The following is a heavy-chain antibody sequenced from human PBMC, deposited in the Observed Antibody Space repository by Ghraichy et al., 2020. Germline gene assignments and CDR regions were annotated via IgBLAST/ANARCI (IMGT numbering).Heavy chain of an antibody. Sequence: GGSLRLSCVDSEFTFSRYAMSWVRQAPGKGLEWVSAISGVDANRYYADSVKGRFTISRDDSKNTLYLEMNSLRAEDTAVYYCARPASPSGSYYSLFGGLLNWGHGTLVTVSS. J-gene: IGHJ4*01. CDR3: ARPASPSGSYYSLFGGLLN. CDR1: EFTFSRYA. CDR2: ISGVDANR. D-gene: IGHD1-26*01. V-gene: IGHV3-23*01.